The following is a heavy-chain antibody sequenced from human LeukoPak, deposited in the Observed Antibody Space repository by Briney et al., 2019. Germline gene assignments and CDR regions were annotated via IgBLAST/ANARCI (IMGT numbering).Heavy chain of an antibody. CDR2: ISSSSSYI. V-gene: IGHV3-21*04. Sequence: GGSLRLSCAASGFTFSSYSMNWVRQAPGKGLEWVSSISSSSSYIYYADSVKGRFTISRDNAKNSLYLQMNSLRADDTAIYYCTKDPNGDYIGAFDPWGQGTLVTVSS. J-gene: IGHJ5*02. CDR3: TKDPNGDYIGAFDP. CDR1: GFTFSSYS. D-gene: IGHD4-17*01.